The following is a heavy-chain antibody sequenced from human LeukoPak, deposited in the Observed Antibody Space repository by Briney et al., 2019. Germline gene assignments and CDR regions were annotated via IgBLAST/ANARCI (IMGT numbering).Heavy chain of an antibody. V-gene: IGHV1-2*02. J-gene: IGHJ4*02. CDR2: INPNSGGT. Sequence: ASVTVSCKASGYTFTGYYMHWVRQAPGQGLEWMGWINPNSGGTNYAQKSQGRVTMTRDTSISTAYMELSRLRSDDTAVYYCATYYYDSSGYYYIDYWGQGTLVTVSS. D-gene: IGHD3-22*01. CDR3: ATYYYDSSGYYYIDY. CDR1: GYTFTGYY.